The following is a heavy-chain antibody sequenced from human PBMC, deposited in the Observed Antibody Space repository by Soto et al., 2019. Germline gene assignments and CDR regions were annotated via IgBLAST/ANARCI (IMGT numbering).Heavy chain of an antibody. CDR3: ARDRSGTGLDI. D-gene: IGHD1-26*01. V-gene: IGHV4-4*07. CDR1: GDSIGRFY. CDR2: VYSTGGT. J-gene: IGHJ6*02. Sequence: QVQLHESGPGLVKPSETLSLTCNVSGDSIGRFYWSWIRQSADKGLEWIGRVYSTGGTAYNPALKGRVTISLDRSNNHVALEMNSVTAADTAVYFCARDRSGTGLDIWGRGTRVTVSS.